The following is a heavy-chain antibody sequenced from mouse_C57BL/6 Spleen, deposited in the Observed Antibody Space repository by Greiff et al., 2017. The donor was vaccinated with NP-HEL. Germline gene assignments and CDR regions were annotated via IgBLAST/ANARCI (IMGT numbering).Heavy chain of an antibody. J-gene: IGHJ4*01. CDR3: ARGGIMITTGDY. CDR2: INPYNGGT. V-gene: IGHV1-19*01. Sequence: DVQLVESGPVLVKPGASVKMSCKASGYTFTDYYMNWVKQSHGKSLEWIGVINPYNGGTSYNQKFKGKATLTVDKSSSTAYMELNSLTSEDSAVYYCARGGIMITTGDYWGQGTSVTVSS. D-gene: IGHD2-4*01. CDR1: GYTFTDYY.